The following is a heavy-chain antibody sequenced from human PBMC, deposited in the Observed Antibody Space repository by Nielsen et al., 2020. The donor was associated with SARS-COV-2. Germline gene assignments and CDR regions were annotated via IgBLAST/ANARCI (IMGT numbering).Heavy chain of an antibody. D-gene: IGHD3-10*01. CDR2: IKQDGSEK. V-gene: IGHV3-7*03. CDR1: GFTFSSYW. Sequence: GESLKISCAASGFTFSSYWMSWVRQAPGKGLEWVANIKQDGSEKYYVDSVKGRFTISRDNAKNSLYLQINSLRAEDTAVCYCAKDSLGFGVNWFDPWGQGTLVTVSS. CDR3: AKDSLGFGVNWFDP. J-gene: IGHJ5*02.